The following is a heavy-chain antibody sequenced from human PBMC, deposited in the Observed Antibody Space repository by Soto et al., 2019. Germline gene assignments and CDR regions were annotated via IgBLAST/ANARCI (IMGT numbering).Heavy chain of an antibody. CDR3: AGSDGMVTINDYYYYYGMDV. D-gene: IGHD5-12*01. Sequence: GASVKVSCKASGYTFTSYYMHWVRQAPGQGLEWMGIINPSGGSTSYAQKFQGRVTMTRDTSTSTVYMELSSLRSEDTAVYYCAGSDGMVTINDYYYYYGMDVWGQGTTVTVSS. CDR1: GYTFTSYY. J-gene: IGHJ6*02. V-gene: IGHV1-46*01. CDR2: INPSGGST.